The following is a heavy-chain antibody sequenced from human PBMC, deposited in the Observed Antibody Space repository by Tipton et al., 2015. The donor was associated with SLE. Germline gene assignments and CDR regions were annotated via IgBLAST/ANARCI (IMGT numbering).Heavy chain of an antibody. D-gene: IGHD3/OR15-3a*01. V-gene: IGHV4-59*01. CDR1: GGSINNYY. J-gene: IGHJ5*02. CDR3: AKGAHWFDEFWTGYPLGNWFDP. Sequence: TLSLTCTVSGGSINNYYWSWIRQSPGKGLEWIGFVYDSGTTKYNPSLKSRLTMSVDRSKNQFSLKLSSVTAADTAIYYCAKGAHWFDEFWTGYPLGNWFDPWGQGTLVTVSS. CDR2: VYDSGTT.